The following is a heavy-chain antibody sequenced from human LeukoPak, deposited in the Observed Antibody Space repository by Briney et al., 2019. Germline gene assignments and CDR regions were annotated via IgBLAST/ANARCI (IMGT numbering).Heavy chain of an antibody. J-gene: IGHJ4*02. D-gene: IGHD3-9*01. V-gene: IGHV4-59*01. Sequence: PSETLSLTCTVPSGSISSSYWSWIRQPPWKGLKWIGYSFYSGITNYNPHLKSRVTISVDTSKNQFSLKLSSVTAADTAVYYFVIQTEAVIRDFDWLLHFDYWGQGTLVTVSS. CDR3: VIQTEAVIRDFDWLLHFDY. CDR2: SFYSGIT. CDR1: SGSISSSY.